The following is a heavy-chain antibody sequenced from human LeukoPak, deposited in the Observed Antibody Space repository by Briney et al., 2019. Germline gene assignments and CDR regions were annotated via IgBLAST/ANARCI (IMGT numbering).Heavy chain of an antibody. J-gene: IGHJ4*02. V-gene: IGHV3-23*01. D-gene: IGHD6-19*01. CDR3: ARENPDSSGWYDCYSDY. CDR1: GYNFANYA. CDR2: ISSSGGST. Sequence: GGSLRLSCAASGYNFANYAMSWVRQAPEKGLEWISGISSSGGSTNYVDSVKGRFTISRDNSKSALYLQMNSLRAEDTAVYYCARENPDSSGWYDCYSDYWGQGTLVTVSS.